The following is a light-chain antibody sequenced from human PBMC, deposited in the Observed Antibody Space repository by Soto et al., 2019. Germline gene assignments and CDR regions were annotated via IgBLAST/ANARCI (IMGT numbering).Light chain of an antibody. CDR2: EVD. J-gene: IGLJ1*01. CDR1: SSDVGGYNY. V-gene: IGLV2-14*01. CDR3: DSYTSSSTYV. Sequence: QSALTQPASVSGSPGQSITISCTGTSSDVGGYNYVSWYQQHPGKAPKLMIYEVDNRPSGVSNRFSGSKSGNTASLTISGLQAEDEADYYCDSYTSSSTYVFGTGTKATVL.